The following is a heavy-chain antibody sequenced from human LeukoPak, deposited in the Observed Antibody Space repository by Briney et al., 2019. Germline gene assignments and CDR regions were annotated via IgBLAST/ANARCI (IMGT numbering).Heavy chain of an antibody. J-gene: IGHJ4*02. D-gene: IGHD3-10*01. V-gene: IGHV3-66*01. Sequence: GGSLRLSCAASGFSVSSNYMSWVHQAPGKGLEWVSVIYSDGSTYYADSVKGRFTISRDYSKNTLFLQVNSLRAEDTAVYYCARVYYYGSGSFSFDYWGQGTLVTVSS. CDR3: ARVYYYGSGSFSFDY. CDR1: GFSVSSNY. CDR2: IYSDGST.